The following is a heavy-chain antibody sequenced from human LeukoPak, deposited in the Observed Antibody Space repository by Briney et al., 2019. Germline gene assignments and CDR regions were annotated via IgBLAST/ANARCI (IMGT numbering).Heavy chain of an antibody. CDR2: TYYRSKWYN. V-gene: IGHV6-1*01. CDR3: ASTYSSGWHSGGAFDI. D-gene: IGHD6-19*01. Sequence: SQTLSLTCAISGDSVSSNSAAWNWIRQSPSRGLEWLGRTYYRSKWYNDYAVSVKSRITINPDTSKNQFSLQLNSVTPEDTAVYYCASTYSSGWHSGGAFDIWGQGTMVTVSS. CDR1: GDSVSSNSAA. J-gene: IGHJ3*02.